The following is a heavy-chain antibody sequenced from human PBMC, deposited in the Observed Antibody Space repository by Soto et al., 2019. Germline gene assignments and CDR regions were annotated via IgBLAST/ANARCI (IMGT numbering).Heavy chain of an antibody. CDR2: IYYSGST. CDR1: GGSVSSGSYY. Sequence: SETLSLTCTVSGGSVSSGSYYRSWIRQPPGKGLEWIGYIYYSGSTNYNPSLKSRVTMSVDTSKNQFSLKLSSVTAADTAVYYCSGGRESDDFDIWGQGTMVTVSS. J-gene: IGHJ3*02. D-gene: IGHD3-16*01. V-gene: IGHV4-61*01. CDR3: SGGRESDDFDI.